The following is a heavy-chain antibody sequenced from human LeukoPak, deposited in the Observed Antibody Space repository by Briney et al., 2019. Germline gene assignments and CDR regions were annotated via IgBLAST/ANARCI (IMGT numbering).Heavy chain of an antibody. D-gene: IGHD3-22*01. V-gene: IGHV1-69*06. CDR3: ARDPTNYYYDSSGYYFD. Sequence: SVKVSCKASGGTFSSYAISWVRQAPGQGLEWMGGIIPIFGTANYAQKFQGRVTITADKSTSTAYMELSSLRSDDTAVYYCARDPTNYYYDSSGYYFDWGQGTLVTVSS. CDR1: GGTFSSYA. J-gene: IGHJ4*02. CDR2: IIPIFGTA.